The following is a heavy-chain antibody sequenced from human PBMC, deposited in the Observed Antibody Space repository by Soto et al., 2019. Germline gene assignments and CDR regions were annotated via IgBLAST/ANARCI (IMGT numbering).Heavy chain of an antibody. CDR3: ARDSYYYDSSGYYYYYYGMDV. D-gene: IGHD3-22*01. V-gene: IGHV4-59*01. J-gene: IGHJ6*02. CDR2: IYYIGST. CDR1: DGSIRGYY. Sequence: PSETMSLTCTVSDGSIRGYYWSWIRQHPGKGLEWIGYIYYIGSTNYNPSLKSRVTISVDTSKNQFSLKLSSVTAADTAVYYCARDSYYYDSSGYYYYYYGMDVWGQGTTVTVSS.